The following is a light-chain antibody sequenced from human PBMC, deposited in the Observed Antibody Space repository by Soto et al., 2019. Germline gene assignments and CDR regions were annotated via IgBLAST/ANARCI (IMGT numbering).Light chain of an antibody. CDR1: QSLLHSNGFNY. Sequence: DSVMTHSPLSLPVTPGEPASISFRSIQSLLHSNGFNYLDWYLQKPGQSPQLLIYLGSTRASGVPDRFSGGGSGTDFTLKISRVEAEDVGVYYCMQALQTGWTFGQGTKVDIK. CDR3: MQALQTGWT. J-gene: IGKJ1*01. V-gene: IGKV2-28*01. CDR2: LGS.